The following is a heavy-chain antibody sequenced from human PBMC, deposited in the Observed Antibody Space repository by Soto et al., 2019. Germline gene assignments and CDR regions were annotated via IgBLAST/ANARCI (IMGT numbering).Heavy chain of an antibody. Sequence: SETLSLTCTVSGGSISSYYWSWIRQPPGKGLEWIGYIYYSGSTNYNPSLKSRVTISVDTSKNQFSLKLSSVTAADTAVYYCARHEAYGDYVVYWGQGTLVTVSS. CDR2: IYYSGST. CDR3: ARHEAYGDYVVY. D-gene: IGHD4-17*01. J-gene: IGHJ4*02. CDR1: GGSISSYY. V-gene: IGHV4-59*08.